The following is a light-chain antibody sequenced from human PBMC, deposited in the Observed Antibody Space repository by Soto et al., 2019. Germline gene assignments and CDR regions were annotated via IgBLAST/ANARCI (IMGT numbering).Light chain of an antibody. J-gene: IGKJ2*01. CDR1: QSVSNNY. Sequence: EVVLTQSPGTLSLSPGERATLSCRASQSVSNNYFAWYQQKPGHAPRLLIFGSSDRATAITDRFSCSGSGTEFTLTISRLEAEEFAVYYCQQLGGSPPYTFGQGTKLEIK. CDR3: QQLGGSPPYT. V-gene: IGKV3-20*01. CDR2: GSS.